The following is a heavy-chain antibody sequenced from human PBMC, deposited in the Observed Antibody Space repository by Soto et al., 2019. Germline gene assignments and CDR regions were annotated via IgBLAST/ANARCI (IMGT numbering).Heavy chain of an antibody. Sequence: SEPLSLTCAVYGGSFSGYYWSWIRQPPGKGLEWIGEINHSGSTNYNPSLKSRVTISVDTSKNQFSLKLSSVTAADTAVYYCARVLRYFDWFLVPTYYFDYWGQGTLVTVSS. CDR2: INHSGST. CDR1: GGSFSGYY. CDR3: ARVLRYFDWFLVPTYYFDY. V-gene: IGHV4-34*01. D-gene: IGHD3-9*01. J-gene: IGHJ4*02.